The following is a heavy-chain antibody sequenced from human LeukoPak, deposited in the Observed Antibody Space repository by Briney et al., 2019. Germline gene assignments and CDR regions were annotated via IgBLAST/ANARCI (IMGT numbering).Heavy chain of an antibody. J-gene: IGHJ6*03. CDR2: ISGDGGTT. D-gene: IGHD1-26*01. V-gene: IGHV3-43*02. CDR3: AKVGGTYYYYYYMDV. CDR1: GFTFDDYA. Sequence: GGSLRLSCAASGFTFDDYAMHWVRQAPGKRLEWVSLISGDGGTTYYADSVKGRFTISRDNSKNSLYLQMNSLRTEDTALYYCAKVGGTYYYYYYMDVWGKGTTVTVSS.